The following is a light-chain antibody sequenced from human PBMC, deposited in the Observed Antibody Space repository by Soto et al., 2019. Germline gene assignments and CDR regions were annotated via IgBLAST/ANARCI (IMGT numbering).Light chain of an antibody. CDR2: AAS. V-gene: IGKV3-15*01. CDR1: QNINSN. J-gene: IGKJ3*01. CDR3: QQYNSWPGFT. Sequence: EIVMTQSPATLSVSPGERATLSCRASQNINSNLAWYQQKPGQAPRLLIYAASTRATGLPARFSGSGSGTEFTLTISSLQSEDFAVYYCQQYNSWPGFTFGPGTKVDVK.